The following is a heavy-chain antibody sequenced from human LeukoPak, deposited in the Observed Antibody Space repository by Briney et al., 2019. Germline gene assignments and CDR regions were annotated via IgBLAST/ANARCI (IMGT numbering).Heavy chain of an antibody. Sequence: PGGSLRLSCAASGFTFSSYAMHWVRQAPGKGLEWVAVISYDGSNKYYADSVKGRFTISRNNSKNTLYLQMNSRSAEDTAVYYCARIPAPWGSSPFFDYWGQGTLVTVSS. CDR2: ISYDGSNK. D-gene: IGHD3-16*01. CDR3: ARIPAPWGSSPFFDY. CDR1: GFTFSSYA. J-gene: IGHJ4*02. V-gene: IGHV3-30-3*01.